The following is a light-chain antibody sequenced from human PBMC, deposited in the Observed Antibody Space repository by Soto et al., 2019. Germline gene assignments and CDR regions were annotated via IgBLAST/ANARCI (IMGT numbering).Light chain of an antibody. CDR1: QSVSSSY. Sequence: EIVLTQSPGTLSLSPGERATLSCRASQSVSSSYLAWHQQKPGQPPRLLIYAVCSRATGIPDRFSGSGSGTDFTLTISRLEHEDFALYYCQEYGRSPTFGGGTKVEIK. V-gene: IGKV3-20*01. CDR2: AVC. J-gene: IGKJ4*01. CDR3: QEYGRSPT.